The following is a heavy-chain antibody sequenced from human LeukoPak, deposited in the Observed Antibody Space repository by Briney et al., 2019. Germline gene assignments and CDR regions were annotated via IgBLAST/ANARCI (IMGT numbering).Heavy chain of an antibody. CDR1: GFTFSSYA. D-gene: IGHD6-13*01. Sequence: QPGGSLRLSCAASGFTFSSYAMHWVRQAPGKGLEWVAVISYDGSNKYYADSVKGRFTISRDNSKNSLYLQMNSLRAEDTAVYYCARRHSSSWYDYWGQGTLVTVSS. J-gene: IGHJ4*02. CDR3: ARRHSSSWYDY. CDR2: ISYDGSNK. V-gene: IGHV3-30*04.